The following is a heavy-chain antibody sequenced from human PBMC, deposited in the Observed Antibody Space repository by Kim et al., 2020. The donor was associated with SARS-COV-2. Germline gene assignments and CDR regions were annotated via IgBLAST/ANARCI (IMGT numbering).Heavy chain of an antibody. CDR3: ARGHYYGSGSGVGY. CDR2: INHSGST. CDR1: GGSFSGYY. V-gene: IGHV4-34*01. D-gene: IGHD3-10*01. J-gene: IGHJ4*02. Sequence: SETLSLTCAVYGGSFSGYYWSWIRQPPGKGLEWIGEINHSGSTNYNPSLKSRVTISVDTSKNQFSLKLSSVTAADTAVYYCARGHYYGSGSGVGYWGQGTLVTVSS.